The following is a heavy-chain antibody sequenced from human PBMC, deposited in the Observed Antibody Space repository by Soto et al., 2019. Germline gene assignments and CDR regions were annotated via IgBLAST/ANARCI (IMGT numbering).Heavy chain of an antibody. CDR3: ARDHDSSSSGLFDY. V-gene: IGHV1-2*02. CDR1: GYTFTGYY. D-gene: IGHD6-6*01. J-gene: IGHJ4*02. Sequence: ASVNVSFKASGYTFTGYYIHWVRQAPGQGLEWMGWINPNSGGTNYAQKFQGRVTMTRDTSISTAYMELSRLRSDDTAVYYCARDHDSSSSGLFDYWGQGTLVTFSS. CDR2: INPNSGGT.